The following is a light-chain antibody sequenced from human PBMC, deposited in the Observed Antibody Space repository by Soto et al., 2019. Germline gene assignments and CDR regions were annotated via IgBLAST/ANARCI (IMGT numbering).Light chain of an antibody. V-gene: IGKV1-5*03. J-gene: IGKJ1*01. CDR1: QDIGTW. CDR2: SAS. Sequence: IGLTQSPSFLSASAGERVTISCRASQDIGTWLAWYQQKPDQAPRLLIYSASHRATGIPSRFSARGSGTEFTLTISSLQADDFAAYYCQQYHNYSWTFGQGTRVDIK. CDR3: QQYHNYSWT.